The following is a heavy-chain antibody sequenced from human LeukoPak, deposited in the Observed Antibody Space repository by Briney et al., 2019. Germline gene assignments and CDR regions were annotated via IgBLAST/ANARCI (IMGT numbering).Heavy chain of an antibody. J-gene: IGHJ4*02. Sequence: GGSLRLSCAASGFMFNSYVRSWVRQAPGKGLEWVSAINGGGGNTYYADSVKGRFTISRDNSKNMVYLQTNSLRADDTAVYYCAKSVAVITFRFDDWGQGALVTVSS. CDR3: AKSVAVITFRFDD. V-gene: IGHV3-23*01. D-gene: IGHD4-23*01. CDR2: INGGGGNT. CDR1: GFMFNSYV.